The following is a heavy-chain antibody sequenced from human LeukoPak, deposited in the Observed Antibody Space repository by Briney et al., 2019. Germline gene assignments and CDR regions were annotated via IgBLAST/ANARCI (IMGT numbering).Heavy chain of an antibody. CDR2: ISGGGDRT. V-gene: IGHV3-23*01. Sequence: GGSLRLSCAASGFTFSTSALSWVRQAPGKGLEWVSAISGGGDRTYYADSVQGRFAISRDDSKNTLYLQMNNLRAEDTALYYCAKDRWGGDASDVWGQGTMVTVSS. CDR1: GFTFSTSA. J-gene: IGHJ3*01. CDR3: AKDRWGGDASDV. D-gene: IGHD7-27*01.